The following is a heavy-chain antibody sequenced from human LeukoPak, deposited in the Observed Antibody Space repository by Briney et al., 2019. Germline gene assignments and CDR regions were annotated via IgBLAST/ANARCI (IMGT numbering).Heavy chain of an antibody. CDR2: MYSSGST. J-gene: IGHJ3*02. D-gene: IGHD1-26*01. CDR3: ARTSRSPDAFDI. Sequence: SETLSLTCTVSGGSISSSSYYWGWIRQPPGKGLQWIGSMYSSGSTYSNPSLTSRATISVDTSKNQFSLKLSSVTAADTAVYYCARTSRSPDAFDIWGQGTMVTVSS. CDR1: GGSISSSSYY. V-gene: IGHV4-39*07.